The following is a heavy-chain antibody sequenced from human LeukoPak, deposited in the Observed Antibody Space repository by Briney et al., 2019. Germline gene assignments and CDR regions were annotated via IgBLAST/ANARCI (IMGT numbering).Heavy chain of an antibody. D-gene: IGHD3-22*01. CDR1: GGTFSSYA. Sequence: ASVKVSCKASGGTFSSYAISWVRQAPGQRLEWMGRIIPIFGTANYAQKSQGRVTITTDESTSTAYMELSSLRSEDTAVYYCARPSVPYYYDSSGYSLTFDYWGQGTLVTVSS. CDR2: IIPIFGTA. J-gene: IGHJ4*02. V-gene: IGHV1-69*05. CDR3: ARPSVPYYYDSSGYSLTFDY.